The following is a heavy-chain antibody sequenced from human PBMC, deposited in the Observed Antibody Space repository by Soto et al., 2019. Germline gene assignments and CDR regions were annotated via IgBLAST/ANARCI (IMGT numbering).Heavy chain of an antibody. CDR3: ARDGAVAGDSNFDY. D-gene: IGHD6-19*01. V-gene: IGHV1-3*01. Sequence: QVQLVQSGAEVKKPGASVKVSCKASRYTFTRYGMHWVRQAPGQRLEWMGWLNAGNGNTKYSQKVQGRATITTDTSASTAYMELSSLRSEDTAVYYCARDGAVAGDSNFDYWGQGTLVTVSS. CDR1: RYTFTRYG. CDR2: LNAGNGNT. J-gene: IGHJ4*02.